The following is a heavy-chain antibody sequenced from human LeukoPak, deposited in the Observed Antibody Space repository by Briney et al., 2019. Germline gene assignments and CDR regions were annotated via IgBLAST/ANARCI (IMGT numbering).Heavy chain of an antibody. J-gene: IGHJ5*02. V-gene: IGHV4-34*01. Sequence: SETLSLTCAVYGGSFSGYYWSWIRQPPGKGLEWIGEINHSGSTNYNPSLESRVTISIDTSKNRFSLTLASVTVADTAVYYCARDFWPWGQGTLVTVSS. CDR2: INHSGST. D-gene: IGHD3-3*01. CDR3: ARDFWP. CDR1: GGSFSGYY.